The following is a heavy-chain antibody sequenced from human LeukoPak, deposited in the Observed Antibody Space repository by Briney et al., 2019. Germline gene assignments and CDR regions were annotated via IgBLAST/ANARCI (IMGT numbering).Heavy chain of an antibody. Sequence: PSETLSLTCTVSGGSISSYYWSWIRQPAGKGLEWIGRIYTSGSTNYNPSLKSRVTMSVDTSKNQFSLKLSSVTAADTAVYYCARIYDFWSGYYTGLSDYWGQGTLVTVSS. D-gene: IGHD3-3*01. V-gene: IGHV4-4*07. CDR1: GGSISSYY. CDR3: ARIYDFWSGYYTGLSDY. CDR2: IYTSGST. J-gene: IGHJ4*02.